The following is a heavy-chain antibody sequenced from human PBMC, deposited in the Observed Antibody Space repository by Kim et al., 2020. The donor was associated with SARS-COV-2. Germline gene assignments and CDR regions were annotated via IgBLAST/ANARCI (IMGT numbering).Heavy chain of an antibody. CDR1: GGSISSGDYY. D-gene: IGHD3-3*01. J-gene: IGHJ4*02. CDR2: IYYSGST. CDR3: ARVSMGRCLGWLTHFDY. Sequence: SETLSLTCTVSGGSISSGDYYWNWIRQPPGKGLEWIGYIYYSGSTYYNPSLKSRVTISIDRSKNQFSLKLSSVTAADTGVYYCARVSMGRCLGWLTHFDYWGQRTLVTVSS. V-gene: IGHV4-30-4*01.